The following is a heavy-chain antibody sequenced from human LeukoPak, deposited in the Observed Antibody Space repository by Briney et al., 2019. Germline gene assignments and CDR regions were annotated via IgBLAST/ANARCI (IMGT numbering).Heavy chain of an antibody. D-gene: IGHD3-10*02. CDR3: AELGITMIGGV. J-gene: IGHJ6*04. CDR2: ISGSSSDI. CDR1: GFTFRNYA. Sequence: SGGSLRLSCAASGFTFRNYAMNWVRQAPGKGLEWVSSISGSSSDIYYADSVRGRFTISRDNAKNSLYLQMNSLRAEDTAVYYCAELGITMIGGVWGKGTTVTISS. V-gene: IGHV3-21*01.